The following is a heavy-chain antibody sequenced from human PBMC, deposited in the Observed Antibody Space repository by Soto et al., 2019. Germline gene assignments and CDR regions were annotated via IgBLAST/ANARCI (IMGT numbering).Heavy chain of an antibody. CDR1: GGSFRGYY. Sequence: SETLSLTCAVYGGSFRGYYLRWIRQPPRKGLEWNGEINHSGSTNYNPSLKSRVTISVDTSKNQFSLKLSSVTAADTSVYYCGRVGIGARDEGFAPRGKDTLVPVSS. V-gene: IGHV4-34*01. CDR2: INHSGST. D-gene: IGHD5-12*01. J-gene: IGHJ5*02. CDR3: GRVGIGARDEGFAP.